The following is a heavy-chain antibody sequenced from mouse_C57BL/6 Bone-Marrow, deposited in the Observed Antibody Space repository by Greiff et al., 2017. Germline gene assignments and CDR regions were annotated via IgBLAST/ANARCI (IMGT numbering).Heavy chain of an antibody. D-gene: IGHD1-1*01. V-gene: IGHV1-81*01. CDR1: GYTFTSYG. J-gene: IGHJ1*03. CDR2: IYPRSGNT. CDR3: ARATVVATDWYFGV. Sequence: VKLMESGAELARPGASVKLTCKASGYTFTSYGISWVKQRTGQGLEWIGEIYPRSGNTYYNEKFKGKATLTADKSSSTAYMELRSLTSEDSAVYFCARATVVATDWYFGVWGTGTTVTVSS.